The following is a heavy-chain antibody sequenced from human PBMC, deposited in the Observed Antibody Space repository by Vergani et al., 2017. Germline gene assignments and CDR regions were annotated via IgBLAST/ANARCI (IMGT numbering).Heavy chain of an antibody. D-gene: IGHD3-9*01. CDR2: IYTSGST. CDR3: ARETPGPYYDILTGYYGDYYYYGMDV. Sequence: QVQLQESGPGLVKPSQTLSLTCTVSGGSISSGSYYWSWIRQPAGKGLEWIGRIYTSGSTNYNPSLNSRVTISVDTSKNQFSLKLSSVTAADTAVYYCARETPGPYYDILTGYYGDYYYYGMDVWGQGTTVTVSS. CDR1: GGSISSGSYY. J-gene: IGHJ6*02. V-gene: IGHV4-61*02.